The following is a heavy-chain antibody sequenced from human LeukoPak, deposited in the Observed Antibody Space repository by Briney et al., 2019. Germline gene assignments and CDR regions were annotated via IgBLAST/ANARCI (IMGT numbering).Heavy chain of an antibody. CDR2: ISSSGSTI. D-gene: IGHD1-26*01. CDR3: ARGSGRYGALDAFDI. CDR1: GFTFSSYE. Sequence: GGSLRLSCAASGFTFSSYEMNWVRQAPGKGLEWVSYISSSGSTIYYADSVKGRFTISRDNAKNSLYLQMNSLRADDTAVYYCARGSGRYGALDAFDIWGQGTMVTVSS. J-gene: IGHJ3*02. V-gene: IGHV3-48*03.